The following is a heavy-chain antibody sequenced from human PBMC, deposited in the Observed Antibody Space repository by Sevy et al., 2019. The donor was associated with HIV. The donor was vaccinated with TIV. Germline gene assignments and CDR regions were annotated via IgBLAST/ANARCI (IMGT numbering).Heavy chain of an antibody. Sequence: GGSLRLSCTASGFPFRAYAMSWVRQAPGKGLEWVSAISGSADRTYYADSVKGRFTISSDNSKNTLYLQMNSLRAEDTAVYYCAKESDYYKTPYVDYWGQGSLVTVSS. CDR1: GFPFRAYA. D-gene: IGHD3-22*01. CDR2: ISGSADRT. J-gene: IGHJ4*02. V-gene: IGHV3-23*01. CDR3: AKESDYYKTPYVDY.